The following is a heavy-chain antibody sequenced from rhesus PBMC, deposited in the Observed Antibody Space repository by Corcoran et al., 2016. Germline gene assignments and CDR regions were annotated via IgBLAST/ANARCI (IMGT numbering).Heavy chain of an antibody. CDR2: INGNSGNT. CDR3: ATPYNSGWYLRCFDY. D-gene: IGHD6-31*01. CDR1: GPSIRSYW. V-gene: IGHV4-80*01. Sequence: QVQLQESGPGLVKPSETLSPPCAVPGPSIRSYWGSWIRQPPGKGREWIGEINGNSGNTYYNPSLKSRVTISKDASKNQFSLKLSSVTAADTAVYYCATPYNSGWYLRCFDYWGQGVLVTVSS. J-gene: IGHJ4*01.